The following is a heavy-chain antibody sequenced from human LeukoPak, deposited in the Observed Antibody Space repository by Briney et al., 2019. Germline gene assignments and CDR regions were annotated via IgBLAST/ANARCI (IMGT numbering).Heavy chain of an antibody. CDR1: GDSVSSNSAA. CDR2: TYYRSKWYN. CDR3: GCGVATINY. J-gene: IGHJ4*02. D-gene: IGHD5-12*01. Sequence: SQTLSLTCAVSGDSVSSNSAAWNWLRQSPWRGLEWLGRTYYRSKWYNDYAVSVKSRITINPDTSKNQFSLQLNSVTPEDTAVYYCGCGVATINYWGQGTLVTVSS. V-gene: IGHV6-1*01.